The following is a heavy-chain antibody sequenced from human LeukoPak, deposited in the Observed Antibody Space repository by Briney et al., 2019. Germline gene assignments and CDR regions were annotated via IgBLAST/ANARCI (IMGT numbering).Heavy chain of an antibody. CDR1: GYTFTGYY. Sequence: ASVKVSCKASGYTFTGYYMHWVRQAPGQGLEWMGWINPNCGGTNYAQKFQGRVTMTRDTSISTAYMELSRLRSDDTAVYYCAREGYCTNGVCSPTDYWGQGTLVTVSS. V-gene: IGHV1-2*02. D-gene: IGHD2-8*01. CDR3: AREGYCTNGVCSPTDY. CDR2: INPNCGGT. J-gene: IGHJ4*02.